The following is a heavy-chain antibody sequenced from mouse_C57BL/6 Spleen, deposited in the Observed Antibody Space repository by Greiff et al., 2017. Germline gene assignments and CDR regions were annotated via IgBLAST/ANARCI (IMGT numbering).Heavy chain of an antibody. D-gene: IGHD1-1*01. CDR1: GFNIKNTY. CDR3: AQIYYYGSSYFAY. Sequence: VQLKESVAELVRPGASVKLSCTASGFNIKNTYMHWVKQRPEQGLEWMGRIDPANGNTKYAPKFQGKATITADTSSNTAYLQLSSLTSEDTAIYYCAQIYYYGSSYFAYWGQGTLVTVSA. V-gene: IGHV14-3*01. J-gene: IGHJ3*01. CDR2: IDPANGNT.